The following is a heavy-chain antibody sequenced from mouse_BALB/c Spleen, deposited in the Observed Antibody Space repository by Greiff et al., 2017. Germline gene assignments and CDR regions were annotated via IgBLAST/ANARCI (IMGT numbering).Heavy chain of an antibody. Sequence: EVQLVESGPGLVKPSQTVSLTCTVTGISITTGNYRWSWIRQFPGNKLEWIGYIYYSGTITYNPSLTSRTTITRDTSKNQFFLEMNSLTAEDTATYYCARDGIPNGYDGFAYWGQGTLVTVSA. CDR1: GISITTGNYR. D-gene: IGHD2-2*01. CDR2: IYYSGTI. J-gene: IGHJ3*01. CDR3: ARDGIPNGYDGFAY. V-gene: IGHV3-5*02.